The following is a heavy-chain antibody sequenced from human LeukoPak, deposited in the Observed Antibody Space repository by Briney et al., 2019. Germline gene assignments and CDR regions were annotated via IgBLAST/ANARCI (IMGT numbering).Heavy chain of an antibody. V-gene: IGHV3-23*01. D-gene: IGHD1-26*01. J-gene: IGHJ4*02. CDR2: ISGSGGST. Sequence: GGSLRLSCAASGFTFSSYGMHWVRQAPGKGLEWVSAISGSGGSTYYADSVKGRFTISRDNSKNTLYLQMDSLRAEDTAVYYCAKGSPSGGANGNDFDYWGQGTLVTVSS. CDR1: GFTFSSYG. CDR3: AKGSPSGGANGNDFDY.